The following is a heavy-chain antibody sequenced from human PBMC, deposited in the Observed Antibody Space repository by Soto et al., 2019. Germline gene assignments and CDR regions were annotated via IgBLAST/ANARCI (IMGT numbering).Heavy chain of an antibody. CDR1: GGSISSYY. D-gene: IGHD3-9*01. CDR2: IYYSGST. J-gene: IGHJ6*03. V-gene: IGHV4-59*01. Sequence: SETLSLTCTVSGGSISSYYWSWIRQPPGKGLEWIGYIYYSGSTNYNPSLKSRVTISVDTSKNQFSLKLSSVTAADTAVYYCARVAAYYDILTGYYPTYSYYYMDVWGKGTTVTVSS. CDR3: ARVAAYYDILTGYYPTYSYYYMDV.